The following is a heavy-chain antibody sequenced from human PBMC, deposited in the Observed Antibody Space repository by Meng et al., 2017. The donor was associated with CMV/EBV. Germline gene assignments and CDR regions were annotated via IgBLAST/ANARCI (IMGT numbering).Heavy chain of an antibody. J-gene: IGHJ4*02. CDR3: ARGTYDFWSGYYMGLDY. CDR2: ISYDGSNK. V-gene: IGHV3-30*04. Sequence: GGSLRLSCAASGFTFSSYAMHWVRQAPGKGLEWVAVISYDGSNKYYADSVKGRFTISRDNSKNTLYLQMNSLRAEDTAVYYCARGTYDFWSGYYMGLDYWGQGTLVTVSS. D-gene: IGHD3-3*01. CDR1: GFTFSSYA.